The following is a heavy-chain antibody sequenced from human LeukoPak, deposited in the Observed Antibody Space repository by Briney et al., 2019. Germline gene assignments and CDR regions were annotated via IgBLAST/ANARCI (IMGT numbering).Heavy chain of an antibody. V-gene: IGHV3-30*03. CDR1: GFTFSSYG. CDR3: ARDSSSTFVYYFDY. D-gene: IGHD6-6*01. Sequence: GGSLRLSCAASGFTFSSYGMHWVRQAPGKGLEWVAVISYDGSNKYYADSVKGRFTISRDNSKNTLYLQMNSLRAEDTAVYYCARDSSSTFVYYFDYWGQGTLVTVSS. J-gene: IGHJ4*02. CDR2: ISYDGSNK.